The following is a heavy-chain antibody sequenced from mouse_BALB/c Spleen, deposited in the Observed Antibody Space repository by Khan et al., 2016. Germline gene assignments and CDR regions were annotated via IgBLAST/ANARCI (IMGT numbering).Heavy chain of an antibody. CDR3: ARDYYGSSYDC. CDR1: GFTFSSYG. J-gene: IGHJ2*01. V-gene: IGHV5-6-3*01. D-gene: IGHD1-1*01. CDR2: INSNGGST. Sequence: EVELVESGGGLVQPGGSLKLSCAASGFTFSSYGMSWVRQTPDKRLELVATINSNGGSTYYPDSVKGRFTISRDNAKNTLYLQMSSLKSEDTAMYYCARDYYGSSYDCWGQGTTLTVSS.